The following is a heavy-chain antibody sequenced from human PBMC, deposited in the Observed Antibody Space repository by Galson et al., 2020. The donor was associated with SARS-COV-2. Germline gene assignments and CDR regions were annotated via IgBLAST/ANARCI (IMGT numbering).Heavy chain of an antibody. J-gene: IGHJ3*02. CDR1: GGSISSINHC. Sequence: ETSETLSLTCTVTGGSISSINHCWGWIRQAPGKGLEWIGCIYSIGSTYYNPSLKSRVTMSVDTSKNQFSLRLSSVTAAETAVYYCARPRGSVGGDSFDIWGQGTLVTVSS. CDR3: ARPRGSVGGDSFDI. CDR2: IYSIGST. V-gene: IGHV4-39*01. D-gene: IGHD3-10*01.